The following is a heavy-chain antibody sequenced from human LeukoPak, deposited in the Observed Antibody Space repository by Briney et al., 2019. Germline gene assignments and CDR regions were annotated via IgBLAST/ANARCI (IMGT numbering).Heavy chain of an antibody. CDR3: AKGAYYYMDV. J-gene: IGHJ6*03. Sequence: GGSLRLSCAASGFTFTSYGIHWVRQAPGKGLEWVAFIRYDGSNKFYADSVKGRFTISRDISKNTLYLQMNSLRAEDTAVYYCAKGAYYYMDVWGKGTTVIVS. CDR2: IRYDGSNK. CDR1: GFTFTSYG. V-gene: IGHV3-30*02.